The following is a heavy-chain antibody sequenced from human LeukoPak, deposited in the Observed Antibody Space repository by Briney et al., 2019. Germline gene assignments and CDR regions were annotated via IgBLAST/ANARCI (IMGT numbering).Heavy chain of an antibody. CDR2: ISAYNGNT. Sequence: ASVKVSCKASGYTFTSYGISWVRQAPGQGLEWMGWISAYNGNTNYAQKLQGRVTMTTDTSTSTAYMELRSLRSDDTAVYYCARVLYSGTYGGDYFDSWGQGTLVTVSS. CDR3: ARVLYSGTYGGDYFDS. V-gene: IGHV1-18*01. D-gene: IGHD1-26*01. CDR1: GYTFTSYG. J-gene: IGHJ4*02.